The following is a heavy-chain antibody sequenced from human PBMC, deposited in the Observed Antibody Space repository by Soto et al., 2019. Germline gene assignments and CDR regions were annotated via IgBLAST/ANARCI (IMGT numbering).Heavy chain of an antibody. V-gene: IGHV1-69*12. D-gene: IGHD2-15*01. J-gene: IGHJ5*02. CDR3: ARVVRYCSGGSCYSEWFDP. Sequence: QVQLVQSGAEVKKPGSSVKVSCKASGGTFSSYAISWVRQAPGQGLEWMGGIIPIFGTANYAQKVQGRVTMTADQSTSTAYMELSSLRSEDTAVYYCARVVRYCSGGSCYSEWFDPWGQGTLVTVSS. CDR2: IIPIFGTA. CDR1: GGTFSSYA.